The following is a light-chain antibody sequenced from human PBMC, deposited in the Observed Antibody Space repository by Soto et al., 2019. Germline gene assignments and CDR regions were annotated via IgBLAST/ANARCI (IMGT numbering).Light chain of an antibody. J-gene: IGLJ1*01. CDR2: EVT. V-gene: IGLV2-14*01. CDR1: SSDVGGYNY. CDR3: TSYTSNTALV. Sequence: QSALTQPASVSGSPGQSITISCTGTSSDVGGYNYVAWYQQHPGKVPRLIIYEVTNRPSGVSDRFSGSKSGSTASLTISGLQAEDKADYHCTSYTSNTALVFGTGTKLTVL.